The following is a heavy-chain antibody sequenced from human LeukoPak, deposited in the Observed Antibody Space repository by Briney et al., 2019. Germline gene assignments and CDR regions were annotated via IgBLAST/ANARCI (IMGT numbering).Heavy chain of an antibody. J-gene: IGHJ4*02. D-gene: IGHD6-19*01. Sequence: GGSLRLSCSASGFTFSTYAMHWVRQAPGKGLEYVSAISSNGGRTYYADSVKGRFTISRDNSKNTLYLQMSSLRAEDTAVYYCARAGYNSGWYEYWGQGTLVTVSS. CDR2: ISSNGGRT. V-gene: IGHV3-64D*09. CDR3: ARAGYNSGWYEY. CDR1: GFTFSTYA.